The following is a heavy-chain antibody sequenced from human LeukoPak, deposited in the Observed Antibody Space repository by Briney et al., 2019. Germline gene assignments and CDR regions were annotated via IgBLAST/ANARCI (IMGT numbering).Heavy chain of an antibody. CDR3: AKRSGGNQGYFDY. V-gene: IGHV3-11*03. D-gene: IGHD3-16*01. J-gene: IGHJ4*02. Sequence: GGSLRLSCAASGFTFSDYYMSWIRQAPGKGPEWVSYISSSSSYTNYADSVKGRFTISRDNAKNTLYLQMNSLRAEDTAVYYCAKRSGGNQGYFDYWGQGTLVTVSS. CDR1: GFTFSDYY. CDR2: ISSSSSYT.